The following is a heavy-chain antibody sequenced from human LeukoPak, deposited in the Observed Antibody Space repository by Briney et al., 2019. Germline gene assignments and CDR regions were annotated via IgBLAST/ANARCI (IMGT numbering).Heavy chain of an antibody. CDR1: GGSISSYY. CDR2: IYYSGST. CDR3: ARDSSGYAWDY. D-gene: IGHD3-22*01. Sequence: SETLSLTCTVSGGSISSYYWSWIRQPPGKGLEWIGYIYYSGSTNYNPSLKSRVTISVDTSKNQFSLKLSSVTAADTAVYYCARDSSGYAWDYWGQGTLVTVSS. J-gene: IGHJ4*02. V-gene: IGHV4-59*01.